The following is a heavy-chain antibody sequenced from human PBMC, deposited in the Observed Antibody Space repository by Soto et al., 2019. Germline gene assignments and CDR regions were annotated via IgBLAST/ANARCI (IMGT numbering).Heavy chain of an antibody. Sequence: EVQLVESGGGLVQPGGSLRLSCAASGFTFSSYWMHWVRQAPGKGLVWVSRLKSDGSGTMYADSVKGRLTICRDNAKDTLYLQMGSMRGEDTAVYYGVRGDGDYYDGNGYLGRHWGQGTLVSVSS. CDR3: VRGDGDYYDGNGYLGRH. CDR2: LKSDGSGT. D-gene: IGHD3-22*01. V-gene: IGHV3-74*03. J-gene: IGHJ4*02. CDR1: GFTFSSYW.